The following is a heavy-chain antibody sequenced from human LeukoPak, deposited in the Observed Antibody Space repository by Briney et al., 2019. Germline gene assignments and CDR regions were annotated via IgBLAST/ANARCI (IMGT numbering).Heavy chain of an antibody. CDR1: GFTFSSYW. CDR2: IKNDGSEE. J-gene: IGHJ4*02. D-gene: IGHD3-10*01. V-gene: IGHV3-7*01. CDR3: ARAIRGSAVDTGDR. Sequence: GGSLRLSCAASGFTFSSYWMRWVRQAPGKGLEGVANIKNDGSEEYCVDSVKGRFTISRDNAKNSLFLQMNSLTVEDTAVYYCARAIRGSAVDTGDRWGQGALVTVSS.